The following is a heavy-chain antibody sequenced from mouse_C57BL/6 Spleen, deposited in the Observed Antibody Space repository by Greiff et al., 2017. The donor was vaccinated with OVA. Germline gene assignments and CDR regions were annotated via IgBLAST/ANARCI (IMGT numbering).Heavy chain of an antibody. CDR2: INPNNGGT. Sequence: EVQLQQSGPELVKPGASVKIPCKASGYTFTDYNMDWVKQSHGKSLEWIGDINPNNGGTIYNQKFKGKATLTVDKSSSTAYMELRSLTSEDTAVYYWARSAITTNWYFDVWGTGTTVTVSS. J-gene: IGHJ1*03. D-gene: IGHD2-4*01. CDR3: ARSAITTNWYFDV. V-gene: IGHV1-18*01. CDR1: GYTFTDYN.